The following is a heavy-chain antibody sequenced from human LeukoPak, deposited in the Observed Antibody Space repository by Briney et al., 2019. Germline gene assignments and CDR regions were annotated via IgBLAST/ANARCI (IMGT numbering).Heavy chain of an antibody. CDR2: MNPNSGNT. Sequence: GASVKGSCKASGYTFTSYDINWVRQDTGQGLEWMGWMNPNSGNTGYAQKFQGRVTMTRNTSISKAYMELSSLRSEDTAVYYCARAHCSGGSCYYFDYWGQGTLVTVSS. V-gene: IGHV1-8*01. CDR1: GYTFTSYD. CDR3: ARAHCSGGSCYYFDY. D-gene: IGHD2-15*01. J-gene: IGHJ4*02.